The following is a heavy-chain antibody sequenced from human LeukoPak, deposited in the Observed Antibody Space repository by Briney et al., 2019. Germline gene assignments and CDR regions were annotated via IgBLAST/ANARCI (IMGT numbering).Heavy chain of an antibody. CDR3: ARGGYYYDSSGPLSC. V-gene: IGHV3-30-3*01. Sequence: PGRSLRLSCAASGFTFSSYAMHWVRQAPGKGLEWVAVISYDGSNKYYADSVKGRFTISRDNSKNTLYLQMNSLRAEDTAVYYCARGGYYYDSSGPLSCWGQGTLVTVSS. J-gene: IGHJ4*02. CDR1: GFTFSSYA. CDR2: ISYDGSNK. D-gene: IGHD3-22*01.